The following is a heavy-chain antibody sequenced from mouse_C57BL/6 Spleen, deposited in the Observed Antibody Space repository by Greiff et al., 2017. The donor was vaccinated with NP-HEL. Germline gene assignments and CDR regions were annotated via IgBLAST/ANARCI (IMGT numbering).Heavy chain of an antibody. J-gene: IGHJ1*03. D-gene: IGHD1-1*01. CDR2: IDPANGNT. CDR3: ARSPYYYGSSYWYFDV. V-gene: IGHV14-3*01. CDR1: GFNIKNTY. Sequence: EVQLQESVAELVRPGASVKLSCTASGFNIKNTYMHWVKQRPEQGLEWIGRIDPANGNTKYAPKFQGKATITADTSSNTAYLQLSSLTSEDTAIYYCARSPYYYGSSYWYFDVWGTGTTVTVSS.